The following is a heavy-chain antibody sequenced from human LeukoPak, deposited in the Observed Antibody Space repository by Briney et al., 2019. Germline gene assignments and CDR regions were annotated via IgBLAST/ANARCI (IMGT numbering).Heavy chain of an antibody. V-gene: IGHV5-51*01. CDR3: ARGGNSGRDGGNWFDP. Sequence: RGESLKISCKGSGYIFTSYWIGWVRHMPGKGLEWMGIIYPGDSDTRYSPSFQGQVTISADKSIGTAYLQWSSLKASDTAMYYCARGGNSGRDGGNWFDPWGQGTLVTVSS. J-gene: IGHJ5*02. CDR2: IYPGDSDT. D-gene: IGHD5-12*01. CDR1: GYIFTSYW.